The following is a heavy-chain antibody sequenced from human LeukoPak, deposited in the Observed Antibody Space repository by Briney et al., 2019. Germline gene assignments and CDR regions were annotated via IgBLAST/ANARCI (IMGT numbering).Heavy chain of an antibody. J-gene: IGHJ4*02. CDR3: ARGPNSNWSGLDF. D-gene: IGHD6-6*01. Sequence: GGSLRLYCTGSGFSCSGHWMEWAGQGPGKGLVWVSRISPTGSTTSYADSVKGRFTVSRDNAKNTLYLQVNNLRAEDTAVYYCARGPNSNWSGLDFWGQGTLLTVSS. CDR2: ISPTGSTT. V-gene: IGHV3-74*01. CDR1: GFSCSGHW.